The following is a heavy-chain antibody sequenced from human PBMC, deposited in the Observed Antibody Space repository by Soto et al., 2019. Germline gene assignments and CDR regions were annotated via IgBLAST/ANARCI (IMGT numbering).Heavy chain of an antibody. Sequence: SETLSLTCTVSGGSISSYYWSWIRQPPGKGLEWIGYIYYSGSTNYNPPLKSRVTISVDTSKNQFSLKLSSVTAADTAVYYCAGWGGYCSSTSCYPDANWFDPWGQGTLVTSPQ. CDR3: AGWGGYCSSTSCYPDANWFDP. CDR1: GGSISSYY. V-gene: IGHV4-59*01. J-gene: IGHJ5*02. CDR2: IYYSGST. D-gene: IGHD2-2*01.